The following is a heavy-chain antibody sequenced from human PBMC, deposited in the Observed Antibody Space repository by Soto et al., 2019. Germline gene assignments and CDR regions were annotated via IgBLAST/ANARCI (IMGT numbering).Heavy chain of an antibody. CDR3: ARGWGYDSTDYYYAY. CDR1: GFTFSSYS. CDR2: ISSSSNYI. V-gene: IGHV3-21*04. J-gene: IGHJ4*02. Sequence: EVQLVESGGGLVKPGGSLRLSCAASGFTFSSYSMNWVRQAPGKGLEWVSSISSSSNYIYYADSVKGRFTISRDNAKNSLYLQMNSLRAEDTAIYYCARGWGYDSTDYYYAYWGQGTLVIVSS. D-gene: IGHD3-22*01.